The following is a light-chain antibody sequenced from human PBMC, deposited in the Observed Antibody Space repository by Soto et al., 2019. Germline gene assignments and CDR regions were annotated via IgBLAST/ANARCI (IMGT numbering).Light chain of an antibody. Sequence: PGERVTLSCRASQSVSSSYLTWYQQKPGQAPRLLIYGASTRATGIPARFSGSGSGTEFTLTINSLQADDFATYYCQQHNSFPIAFGQGTRLEIK. J-gene: IGKJ5*01. CDR3: QQHNSFPIA. CDR2: GAS. CDR1: QSVSSSY. V-gene: IGKV3D-7*01.